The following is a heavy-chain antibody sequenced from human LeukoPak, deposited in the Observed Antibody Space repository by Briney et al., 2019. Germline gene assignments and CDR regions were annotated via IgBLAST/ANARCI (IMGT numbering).Heavy chain of an antibody. D-gene: IGHD6-13*01. CDR2: IYYSGST. Sequence: SETLSLTCIVSGGSISSYYWSWIRQPPGKGLGWIGFIYYSGSTNYNPSLKSRVIISVDTSKNHFSLMLSSVTAADTAVYYCARGNIAVAGTLEYWGQGTLVTVSS. V-gene: IGHV4-59*01. CDR3: ARGNIAVAGTLEY. J-gene: IGHJ4*02. CDR1: GGSISSYY.